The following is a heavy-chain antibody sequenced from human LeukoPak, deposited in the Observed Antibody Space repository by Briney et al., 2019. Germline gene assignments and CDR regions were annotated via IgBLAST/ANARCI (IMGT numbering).Heavy chain of an antibody. CDR1: GGTFSSYA. Sequence: SVTVSCKASGGTFSSYAISWVRQAPGQGLEWMGGIIPIFGTANYAQKFQGRVTITADESTSTAYMELSSLRSEDTAVYYCARVGGYCTNGVVLCRPTAENNWFDPWGQGTLVTVSS. V-gene: IGHV1-69*01. CDR2: IIPIFGTA. D-gene: IGHD2-8*01. J-gene: IGHJ5*02. CDR3: ARVGGYCTNGVVLCRPTAENNWFDP.